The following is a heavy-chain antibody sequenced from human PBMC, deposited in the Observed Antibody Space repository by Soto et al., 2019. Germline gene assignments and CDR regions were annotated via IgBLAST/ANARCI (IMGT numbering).Heavy chain of an antibody. CDR3: ASWLKGPDIGNYYYGMDV. J-gene: IGHJ6*02. D-gene: IGHD2-15*01. CDR1: GGAFSDYA. CDR2: IMPIFRAP. V-gene: IGHV1-69*14. Sequence: QVQLVQSGAEVKKPGSSVKVSCKASGGAFSDYAFSWVRQAPGQGLEWLGGIMPIFRAPDYAQKFQGRVTSTADKFTRTAYMEMNRLRSEDTAVYYCASWLKGPDIGNYYYGMDVWGQGTTVTVS.